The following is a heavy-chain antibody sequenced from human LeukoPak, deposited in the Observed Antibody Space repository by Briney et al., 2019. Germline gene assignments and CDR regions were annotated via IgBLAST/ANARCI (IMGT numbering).Heavy chain of an antibody. CDR2: ISYDGSNK. V-gene: IGHV3-30-3*01. Sequence: PGGSLRLSCAASGFTFSSYAMHWVRQAPGKGLEWVAVISYDGSNKYYADSVKGRFTISRDNSKNTLYLQMNSLRAEDTAAYYCAAVLRFLEWSLDYWGQGTLVTVSS. CDR3: AAVLRFLEWSLDY. J-gene: IGHJ4*02. D-gene: IGHD3-3*01. CDR1: GFTFSSYA.